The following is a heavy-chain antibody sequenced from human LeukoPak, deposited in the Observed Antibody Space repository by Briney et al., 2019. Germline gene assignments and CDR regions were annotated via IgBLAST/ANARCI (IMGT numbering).Heavy chain of an antibody. CDR1: VGSISSGGYS. D-gene: IGHD3-10*01. V-gene: IGHV4-30-4*07. Sequence: SETLSLTCAVSVGSISSGGYSWNWIRQPRGKGLEWIGYIHYSGSTYYHPSLKSRVTISVDKSKKQFSLKLSSVTAADTAVYYCAKGPLVRGGGLNFDYWGQGTLVTVSS. CDR2: IHYSGST. CDR3: AKGPLVRGGGLNFDY. J-gene: IGHJ4*02.